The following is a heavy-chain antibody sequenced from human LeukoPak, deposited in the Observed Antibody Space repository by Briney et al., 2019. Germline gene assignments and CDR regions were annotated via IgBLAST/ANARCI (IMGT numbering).Heavy chain of an antibody. Sequence: SETLSLTCTVSGGSISSYYWGWIRQPPGKGLEWIGSIYYSGSTYYNPSLKSRVTISVDTSKNQFSLKLSSVTAADTAVYYCARSTSGSYFYWGQGTLVTVSS. D-gene: IGHD1-26*01. J-gene: IGHJ4*02. CDR3: ARSTSGSYFY. CDR1: GGSISSYY. V-gene: IGHV4-39*07. CDR2: IYYSGST.